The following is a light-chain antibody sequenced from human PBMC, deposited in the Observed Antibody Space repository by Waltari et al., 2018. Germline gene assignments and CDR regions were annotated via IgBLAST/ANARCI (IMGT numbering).Light chain of an antibody. J-gene: IGLJ2*01. CDR1: GSAVGASDS. V-gene: IGLV2-14*03. CDR2: DVT. CDR3: SSQTLDGLVL. Sequence: QSALTQPASVSGSPGQTITISCSGVGSAVGASDSVSWHQHHPGKAPQVIIYDVTNRPSGVSDRFSASKSANTASLTISRLQPEDEADYYCSSQTLDGLVLFGGGTRLTVL.